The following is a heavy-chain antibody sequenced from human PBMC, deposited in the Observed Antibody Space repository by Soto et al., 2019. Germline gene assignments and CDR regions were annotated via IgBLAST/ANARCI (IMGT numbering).Heavy chain of an antibody. CDR3: ASGPVGATRFYYYGMDV. CDR2: MSPKTANT. Sequence: ASVKVSCKASGYTFTSYDINWVRQTAGQGLEWMGWMSPKTANTDYAQKFQGRVTMTRSTSTSTAYMELSSLRSEDTAVYYCASGPVGATRFYYYGMDVWG. D-gene: IGHD1-26*01. CDR1: GYTFTSYD. J-gene: IGHJ6*02. V-gene: IGHV1-8*01.